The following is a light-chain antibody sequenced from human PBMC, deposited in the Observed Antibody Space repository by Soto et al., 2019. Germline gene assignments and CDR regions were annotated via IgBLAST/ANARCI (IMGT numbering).Light chain of an antibody. V-gene: IGLV2-23*02. CDR2: EVT. CDR1: SGDGGACNL. Sequence: QSALTHPASVSGSPGQWSTIPCTGTSGDGGACNLVSWYQQHPGKAPKLMIYEVTERPSGVSNPFSGSKSGNTASLTISGLQPDDEADYYCCSYAGNSEVFGTGTKVTVL. J-gene: IGLJ1*01. CDR3: CSYAGNSEV.